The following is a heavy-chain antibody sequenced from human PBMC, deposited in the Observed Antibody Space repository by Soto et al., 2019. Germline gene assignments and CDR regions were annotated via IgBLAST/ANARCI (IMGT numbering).Heavy chain of an antibody. J-gene: IGHJ4*02. CDR1: GFTFSSYW. CDR2: IYPDGSEK. V-gene: IGHV3-7*01. D-gene: IGHD6-19*01. CDR3: ARDRGSGLYRAGSDY. Sequence: EVQLVESGGGLVQPGGSLRLSCAAPGFTFSSYWLTWVRRAPGKGLEGVATIYPDGSEKYYVDSVKGRSTISRDNAKNSLYLEMNSLRAEDTAVYFCARDRGSGLYRAGSDYWGQGILVTVSS.